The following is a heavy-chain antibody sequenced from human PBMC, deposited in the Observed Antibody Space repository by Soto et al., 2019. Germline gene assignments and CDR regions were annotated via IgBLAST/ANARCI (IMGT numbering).Heavy chain of an antibody. CDR3: ARTKPWVVGGLGYYYGMDV. J-gene: IGHJ6*02. CDR1: GYTFTSYG. D-gene: IGHD2-15*01. Sequence: QVQLVQSGAEVKKPGASVKVSCKASGYTFTSYGISWVRQAPGQGLAWMGWISAYNGNTNYAQKLQGRVTMTTDTSRSTAYMELRSLRSDDTAVYYCARTKPWVVGGLGYYYGMDVWGQGTTVTVSS. CDR2: ISAYNGNT. V-gene: IGHV1-18*01.